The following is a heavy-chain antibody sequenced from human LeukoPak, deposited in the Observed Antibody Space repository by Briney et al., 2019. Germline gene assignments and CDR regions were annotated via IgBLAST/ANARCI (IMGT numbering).Heavy chain of an antibody. J-gene: IGHJ4*02. CDR1: GCSISSGGYS. D-gene: IGHD6-19*01. CDR2: IYHSGST. V-gene: IGHV4-30-2*01. Sequence: SQTLSLTCAVSGCSISSGGYSWSWIRQPPGKGLEWIGYIYHSGSTYYNPSLKSRVTISVDTSKSQFSLKLSSVTAADTAVYYCAREDGSGWYYFDYWGQGTLVTVSS. CDR3: AREDGSGWYYFDY.